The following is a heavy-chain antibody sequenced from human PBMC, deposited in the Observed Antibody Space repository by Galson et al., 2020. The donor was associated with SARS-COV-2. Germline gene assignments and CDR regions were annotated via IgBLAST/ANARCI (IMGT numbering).Heavy chain of an antibody. CDR2: IHYSGST. J-gene: IGHJ4*02. CDR1: GGSISSGSHY. Sequence: ASETLSLTCTVSGGSISSGSHYWSWIRQHPGKGLEWIVYIHYSGSTYYNPSLEGRVTISVDTSKNQFSLELSSVTAADTAVYYCARDRSTSRLDYWGQGTLVTVSS. D-gene: IGHD2-2*01. V-gene: IGHV4-31*03. CDR3: ARDRSTSRLDY.